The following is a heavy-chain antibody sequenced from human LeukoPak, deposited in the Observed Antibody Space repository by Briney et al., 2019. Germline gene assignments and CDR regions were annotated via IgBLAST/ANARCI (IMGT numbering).Heavy chain of an antibody. CDR2: ISNDGKNK. D-gene: IGHD2-21*02. CDR3: AKAADCAGDRYYGWFDP. J-gene: IGHJ5*02. CDR1: GFTLSNYD. Sequence: PGRSLSPSCAVSGFTLSNYDTYWVRQAPGKWLEWVAVISNDGKNKYYADSVKGRFTISRDNSNNTPYLQMNSLRPEDTAVYYCAKAADCAGDRYYGWFDPWGQGTLVTVSS. V-gene: IGHV3-30*18.